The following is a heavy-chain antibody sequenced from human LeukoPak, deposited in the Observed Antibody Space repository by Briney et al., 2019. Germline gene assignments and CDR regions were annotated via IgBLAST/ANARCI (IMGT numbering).Heavy chain of an antibody. J-gene: IGHJ4*02. D-gene: IGHD3-10*01. Sequence: GGSLRLSCAASGFTFSSYSMNWVRQAPGKGLEWASSISSSSSYIYYADSVKGRFTISRDNAKNSLYLQMNSLRAEDTAVYYCARGYMVRGVSEDYWGQGTLVTVSS. V-gene: IGHV3-21*04. CDR2: ISSSSSYI. CDR1: GFTFSSYS. CDR3: ARGYMVRGVSEDY.